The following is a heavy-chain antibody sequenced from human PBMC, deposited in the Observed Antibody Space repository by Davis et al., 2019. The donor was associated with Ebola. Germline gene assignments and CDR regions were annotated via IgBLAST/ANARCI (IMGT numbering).Heavy chain of an antibody. Sequence: ASVKVSSKASGYTFTGYYMHWVRQAPGQGLEWMGIINPSGGSTTYAQKFQGRVTMTRDTSTTTVYMELSSLRSEDTAVYYCARAYDSSRGLDVWGQGATVSVSS. CDR1: GYTFTGYY. D-gene: IGHD3-22*01. CDR3: ARAYDSSRGLDV. CDR2: INPSGGST. J-gene: IGHJ6*02. V-gene: IGHV1-46*01.